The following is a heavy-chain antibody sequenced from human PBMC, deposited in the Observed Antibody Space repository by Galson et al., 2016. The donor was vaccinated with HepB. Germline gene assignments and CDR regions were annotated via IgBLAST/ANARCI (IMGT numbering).Heavy chain of an antibody. J-gene: IGHJ5*02. V-gene: IGHV3-74*03. CDR3: AKGPSGWYLNWFDP. CDR2: IKSVGGGSTT. Sequence: SLRLSCATFEFTFKDYWMHWVRQVPGKGLLWVARIKSVGGGSTTTYASSVEGRFTISRDNAKSTLYLQMHTLRAEDTAVYYCAKGPSGWYLNWFDPWGQGTLVTVSS. D-gene: IGHD6-19*01. CDR1: EFTFKDYW.